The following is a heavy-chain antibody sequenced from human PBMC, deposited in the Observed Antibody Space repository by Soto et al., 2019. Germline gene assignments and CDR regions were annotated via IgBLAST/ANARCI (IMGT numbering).Heavy chain of an antibody. CDR2: IYHSGST. CDR1: GGSISSGGYS. CDR3: ARGMTTVTTFDY. V-gene: IGHV4-30-2*01. D-gene: IGHD4-17*01. J-gene: IGHJ4*02. Sequence: QLQLQESGSGLVKPSQTLSLTCAVSGGSISSGGYSWSWIRQPPGKGLEWIGYIYHSGSTYYNPSLSSXVPXSVXRSKNQISLKLSSVTAADTAVYYCARGMTTVTTFDYWGQGTLVTVSS.